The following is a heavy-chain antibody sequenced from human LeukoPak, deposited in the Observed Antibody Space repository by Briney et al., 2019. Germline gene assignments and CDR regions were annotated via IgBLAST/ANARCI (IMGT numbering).Heavy chain of an antibody. CDR2: ISGSGGST. V-gene: IGHV3-23*01. CDR1: GFTFDDYA. CDR3: AKALTTVTTQYFDY. J-gene: IGHJ4*02. Sequence: PGRSLRLSCAASGFTFDDYAMHWVRQAPGKGLEWVSAISGSGGSTYYADSVKGRFTISRDNSKNTLYLQMNSLRAEDTAVYYCAKALTTVTTQYFDYWGQGTLVTVSS. D-gene: IGHD4-17*01.